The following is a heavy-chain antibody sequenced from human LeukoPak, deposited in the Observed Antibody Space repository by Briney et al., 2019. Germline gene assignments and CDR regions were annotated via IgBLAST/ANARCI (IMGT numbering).Heavy chain of an antibody. CDR1: GFPFDDYI. V-gene: IGHV3-43*01. Sequence: GGSLRLSCAAPGFPFDDYIMHWVRQAPGRGLERDSLISWDGGLTYYADCVKGRFTISRDNSKNFLYLQMNSLRTEDTALYYCAKGGYGYYFDYWGQGTLVTVSS. CDR3: AKGGYGYYFDY. D-gene: IGHD4-17*01. J-gene: IGHJ4*02. CDR2: ISWDGGLT.